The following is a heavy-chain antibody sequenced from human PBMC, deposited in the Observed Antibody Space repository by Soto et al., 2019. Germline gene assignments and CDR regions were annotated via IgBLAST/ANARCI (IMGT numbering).Heavy chain of an antibody. Sequence: EVQLVESGGGLVQPGRSLRLSCAASGFTFDDYAMHWVRQAPGKGLEWVSGISWNSGSIGYADSVKGRFTISRDNAKNSLYLQMNSLRAEDTALYYCARDWGYSSSWYYFDYWGQGTPVTVSS. J-gene: IGHJ4*02. CDR3: ARDWGYSSSWYYFDY. CDR1: GFTFDDYA. CDR2: ISWNSGSI. V-gene: IGHV3-9*01. D-gene: IGHD6-13*01.